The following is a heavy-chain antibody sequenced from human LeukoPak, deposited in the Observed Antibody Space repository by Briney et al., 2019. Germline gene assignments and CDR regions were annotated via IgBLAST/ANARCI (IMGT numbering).Heavy chain of an antibody. J-gene: IGHJ4*02. V-gene: IGHV1-3*01. CDR2: INAGNGNT. CDR1: GYTFINYA. D-gene: IGHD6-13*01. Sequence: GASVKVSCKASGYTFINYAIYWGRQAPGQRPEWIGWINAGNGNTKYSQRFQGRVTITRDTSASTAYMELSSLTSEDTGIYYCARGPRAAADDYWGQGTLVTVSS. CDR3: ARGPRAAADDY.